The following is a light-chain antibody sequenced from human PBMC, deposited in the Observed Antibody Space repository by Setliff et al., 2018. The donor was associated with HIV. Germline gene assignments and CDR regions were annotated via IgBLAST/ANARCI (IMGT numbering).Light chain of an antibody. CDR1: QTINNQ. CDR3: QQSYSLPYT. Sequence: DIQMTQSQSSLSASVGDRVTITCSTSQTINNQLNWYQQKPGESPKLLISAASSLQSGVPLRFSAGGSGTDFTLTIRSLQVGDCATYYCQQSYSLPYTVGLGTK. V-gene: IGKV1-39*01. CDR2: AAS. J-gene: IGKJ2*01.